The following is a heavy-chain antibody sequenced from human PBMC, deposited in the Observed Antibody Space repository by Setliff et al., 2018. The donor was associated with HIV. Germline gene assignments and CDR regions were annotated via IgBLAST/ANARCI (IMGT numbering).Heavy chain of an antibody. D-gene: IGHD2-8*01. CDR3: NRVKSEGSTDGLYFDY. Sequence: GGSLRLSCTASGFTFGDYAVSWVRQAPGKGLEWVGFFRSKVYGGTTEYAASVRGRFIISRDDSHSIAYLQMNSLKTEDTAVYYCNRVKSEGSTDGLYFDYWGQGTLVTVSS. CDR2: FRSKVYGGTT. CDR1: GFTFGDYA. J-gene: IGHJ4*02. V-gene: IGHV3-49*04.